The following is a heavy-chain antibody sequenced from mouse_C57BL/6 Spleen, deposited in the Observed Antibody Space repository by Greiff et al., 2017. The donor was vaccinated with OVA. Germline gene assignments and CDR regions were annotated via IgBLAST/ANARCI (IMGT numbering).Heavy chain of an antibody. Sequence: QVQLQQSGAELMKPGASVKLSCKATGYTFTGYWIEWVKQRPGHGLEWIGEILPGSGSTNYNEKFKGKATLTADTSSNTAYMQLSSLTTEDSSIYCCEGESKDYWGQGTTLTVSS. CDR1: GYTFTGYW. V-gene: IGHV1-9*01. D-gene: IGHD1-3*01. CDR2: ILPGSGST. CDR3: EGESKDY. J-gene: IGHJ2*01.